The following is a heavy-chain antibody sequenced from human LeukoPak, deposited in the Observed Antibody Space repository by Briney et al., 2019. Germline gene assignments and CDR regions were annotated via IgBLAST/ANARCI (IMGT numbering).Heavy chain of an antibody. Sequence: SETLSPTCTVSGGSISSSSYYWGWIRQPPGKGLEWIGSIYYSGSTYYNPSLKSRVTISVDTSKNQFSLKLSSVTAADTAVYYCARDKGYSSSWYPGFDYWGQGTLVTVSS. CDR2: IYYSGST. D-gene: IGHD6-13*01. V-gene: IGHV4-39*07. J-gene: IGHJ4*02. CDR1: GGSISSSSYY. CDR3: ARDKGYSSSWYPGFDY.